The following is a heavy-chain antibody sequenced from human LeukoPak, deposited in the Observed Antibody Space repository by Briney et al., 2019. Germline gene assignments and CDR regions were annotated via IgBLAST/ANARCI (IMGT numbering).Heavy chain of an antibody. CDR1: GGSISSGGYY. Sequence: PSETLSLTRTVSGGSISSGGYYWSWIRQHPGKGLEWIGYIYYSGSTYYNPSLKSRVTISVDTSKNQFSLKLSSVTAADTAVYYCARDREYSSGWTPFDYWGQGTLVTVSS. J-gene: IGHJ4*02. D-gene: IGHD6-19*01. CDR2: IYYSGST. CDR3: ARDREYSSGWTPFDY. V-gene: IGHV4-31*03.